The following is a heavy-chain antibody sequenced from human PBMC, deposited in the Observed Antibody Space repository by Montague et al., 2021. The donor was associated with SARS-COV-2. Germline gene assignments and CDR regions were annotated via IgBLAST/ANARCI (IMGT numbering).Heavy chain of an antibody. V-gene: IGHV4-59*01. CDR2: INYSGSA. CDR1: GGSISSYY. D-gene: IGHD2-2*01. Sequence: SETLSLTCTVSGGSISSYYWNWIRQSPGKGLEWIWYINYSGSANYNPSLKSRVTISVDTSKNQLSLNLSSVTAADTAVYYCARRGVVVIPAVVEYYYGMDVWGQGTTVTVSS. J-gene: IGHJ6*02. CDR3: ARRGVVVIPAVVEYYYGMDV.